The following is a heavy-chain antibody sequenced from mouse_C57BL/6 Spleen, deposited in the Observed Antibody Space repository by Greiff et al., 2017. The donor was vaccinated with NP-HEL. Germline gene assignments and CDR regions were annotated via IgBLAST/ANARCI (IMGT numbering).Heavy chain of an antibody. V-gene: IGHV1-80*01. CDR2: IYPGDGDT. D-gene: IGHD1-1*01. Sequence: QVQLQQSGAELVKPGASVKISCKASGYAFSSYWMNWVKQRPGKGLEWIGQIYPGDGDTNYNGKFKGKATLTADKSSSTAYMQLSSLTSEDSAVYFCARSADYYGSTSYWYFDVWGTGTTVTVSS. J-gene: IGHJ1*03. CDR3: ARSADYYGSTSYWYFDV. CDR1: GYAFSSYW.